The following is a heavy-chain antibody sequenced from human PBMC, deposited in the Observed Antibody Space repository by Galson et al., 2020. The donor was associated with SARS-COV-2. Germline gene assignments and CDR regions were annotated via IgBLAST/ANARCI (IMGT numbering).Heavy chain of an antibody. CDR3: AKGGGSGLLVTSDY. V-gene: IGHV3-23*01. Sequence: GGSLRLSCAASGFTFRNYGMTWVRQAPGKGLEWVSAISGFGDNTHYADSVKGRFTISRDNSKNTLYLQMNSLRAEDTAVYYCAKGGGSGLLVTSDYCGQGTLVTVSS. D-gene: IGHD3-22*01. CDR2: ISGFGDNT. J-gene: IGHJ4*02. CDR1: GFTFRNYG.